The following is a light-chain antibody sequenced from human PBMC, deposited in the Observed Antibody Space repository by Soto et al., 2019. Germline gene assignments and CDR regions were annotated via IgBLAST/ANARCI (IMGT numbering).Light chain of an antibody. CDR3: PQYGSSPLT. CDR2: GAS. CDR1: QSVSSSY. V-gene: IGKV3-20*01. J-gene: IGKJ4*01. Sequence: EIVLTQSPGTLSLSPGERATLSCRASQSVSSSYLAWYQQKPGQAPRLLIYGASSRATGIPDRFSGSGSGTDFTLTINRLEPEDFAVYYCPQYGSSPLTFGGWTKVEIK.